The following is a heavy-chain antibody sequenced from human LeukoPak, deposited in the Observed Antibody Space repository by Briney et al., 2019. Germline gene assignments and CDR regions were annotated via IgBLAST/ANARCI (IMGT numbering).Heavy chain of an antibody. CDR3: ARGRDGYSVDAFDI. D-gene: IGHD5-24*01. V-gene: IGHV3-7*04. Sequence: GGSLRLSCAASGFTFSTYWMTWVRQAPGKGLEWVANIKWDGIETYYVDSVKGRFAISRNNAKNSLYLQMNSLRAEDTAVYYYARGRDGYSVDAFDIWGQGTMVTVSS. J-gene: IGHJ3*02. CDR1: GFTFSTYW. CDR2: IKWDGIET.